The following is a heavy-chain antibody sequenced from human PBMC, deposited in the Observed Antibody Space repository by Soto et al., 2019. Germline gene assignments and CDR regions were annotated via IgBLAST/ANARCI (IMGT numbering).Heavy chain of an antibody. CDR1: GFTFSDYA. D-gene: IGHD6-19*01. V-gene: IGHV3-23*01. CDR3: AKSSGWFHPFDY. CDR2: IRGSGGST. J-gene: IGHJ4*02. Sequence: PGGSLRLSCVASGFTFSDYAMSWVRRAPGKGLEWVSGIRGSGGSTDYADSVKGRFTISRDSSKNTLFLQMNSLRADDTAVYYCAKSSGWFHPFDYWGQGTLVTVSS.